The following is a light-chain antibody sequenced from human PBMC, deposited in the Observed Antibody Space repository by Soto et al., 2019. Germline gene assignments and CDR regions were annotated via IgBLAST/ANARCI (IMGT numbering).Light chain of an antibody. CDR1: SSDVGGYNY. Sequence: QSALTQPRSVSGSPGQSVTISCTGTSSDVGGYNYVSWYQQHPGKAPKLIMYDVTKRPSGVPDRFSGSKSGNTASLTISGLQAEDEADCYCCSYAGSYTHVFGTGTKLTVL. V-gene: IGLV2-11*01. J-gene: IGLJ1*01. CDR2: DVT. CDR3: CSYAGSYTHV.